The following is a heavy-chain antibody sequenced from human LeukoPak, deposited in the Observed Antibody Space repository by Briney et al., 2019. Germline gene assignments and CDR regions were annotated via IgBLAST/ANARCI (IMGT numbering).Heavy chain of an antibody. CDR2: ISWNSGSI. V-gene: IGHV3-9*01. CDR3: ARPSTGFRRAFDY. D-gene: IGHD1-14*01. J-gene: IGHJ4*02. CDR1: GFTFDDYA. Sequence: GGSLRLSCAASGFTFDDYAMHWVRQAPGKGLEWVSGISWNSGSIDYTDSVKGRFTISRDNAKNSLYLQMNSLRAEDTAVYYCARPSTGFRRAFDYWGQGTLVTVSS.